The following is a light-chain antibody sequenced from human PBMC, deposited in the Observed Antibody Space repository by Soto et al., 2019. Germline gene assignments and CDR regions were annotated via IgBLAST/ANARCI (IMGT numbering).Light chain of an antibody. CDR2: DAS. V-gene: IGKV3-11*01. J-gene: IGKJ4*01. CDR3: QQRVNWPPLT. CDR1: QSISGY. Sequence: EVVMTQSPASLSLSPGERATLSCRSSQSISGYLAWYPQKPGQAPRLLIYDASNRATGIPARFSGSGPGTDFTLTISSLEPDDFAVYYCQQRVNWPPLTFGGGTKVEI.